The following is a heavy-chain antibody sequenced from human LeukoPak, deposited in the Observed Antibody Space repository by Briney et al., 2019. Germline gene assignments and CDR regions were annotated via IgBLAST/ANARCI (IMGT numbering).Heavy chain of an antibody. CDR1: GGSISSSSYY. Sequence: SETLSLTCSVSGGSISSSSYYWGWIRQPQGQGLEWIGSIYNSGSTYYNPSLKSRVTVSVDRTKNQFSLKMNSVTAADTAAYYCARHVASYDFDYWGQGTLVTVSS. V-gene: IGHV4-39*01. J-gene: IGHJ4*02. CDR2: IYNSGST. CDR3: ARHVASYDFDY. D-gene: IGHD2-21*01.